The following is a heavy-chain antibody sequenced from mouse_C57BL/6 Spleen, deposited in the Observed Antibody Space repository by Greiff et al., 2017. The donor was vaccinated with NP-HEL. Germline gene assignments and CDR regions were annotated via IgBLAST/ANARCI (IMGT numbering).Heavy chain of an antibody. Sequence: EVQLQQSGTVLARPGASVKMSCKTSGYTFTSYWMHWVKQRPGQGLEWIGAIYPGNSDTSYNQKFKGKAKLTAVTSASTAYMELSSLTNEDSAVYYCTKHYSSGYGYYAMDYWGQGTSVTVSS. D-gene: IGHD3-2*02. CDR3: TKHYSSGYGYYAMDY. V-gene: IGHV1-5*01. CDR1: GYTFTSYW. J-gene: IGHJ4*01. CDR2: IYPGNSDT.